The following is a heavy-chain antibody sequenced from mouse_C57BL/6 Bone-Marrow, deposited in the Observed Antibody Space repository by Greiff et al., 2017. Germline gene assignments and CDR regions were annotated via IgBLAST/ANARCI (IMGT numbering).Heavy chain of an antibody. CDR3: ARINYSRYDAMDY. CDR2: IYTGDGDT. V-gene: IGHV1-82*01. CDR1: GYAFSSSW. Sequence: QVQLQQSGPELVKPGATVKISCNASGYAFSSSWMNWVQQRPGKGLEWIGRIYTGDGDTNYRGKFKGKATLTADKSTSTAYMQLSSLTSEDSAVYYCARINYSRYDAMDYWGQGTTVTVSS. D-gene: IGHD2-5*01. J-gene: IGHJ4*01.